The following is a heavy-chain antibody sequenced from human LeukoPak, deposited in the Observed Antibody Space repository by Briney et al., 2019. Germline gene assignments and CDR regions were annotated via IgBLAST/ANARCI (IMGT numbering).Heavy chain of an antibody. J-gene: IGHJ4*02. CDR3: ALGYYDSSGYLRYFDY. CDR2: ISWNSGSI. V-gene: IGHV3-9*01. Sequence: GGSLRPSCAASGFTFDDYAMHWVRQAPGKGLEWVSGISWNSGSIGYADSVKGRFTISRDNAKNSLYLQMNSLRAEDTALYYCALGYYDSSGYLRYFDYWGQGTLVTVSS. D-gene: IGHD3-22*01. CDR1: GFTFDDYA.